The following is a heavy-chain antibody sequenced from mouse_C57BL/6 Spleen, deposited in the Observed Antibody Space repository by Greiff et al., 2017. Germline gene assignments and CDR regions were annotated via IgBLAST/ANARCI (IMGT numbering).Heavy chain of an antibody. CDR2: IDPETGGT. J-gene: IGHJ4*01. Sequence: QVQLQQSGAELVRPGASVTLSCKASGYTFTDYEMHWVKQTPVHGLEWIGAIDPETGGTAYNQKFKGKAILTADKSSSTAYMELRSLTSEDSAVYYCTRRGSDYYAMDYWGQRTSVTVSS. D-gene: IGHD3-1*01. V-gene: IGHV1-15*01. CDR3: TRRGSDYYAMDY. CDR1: GYTFTDYE.